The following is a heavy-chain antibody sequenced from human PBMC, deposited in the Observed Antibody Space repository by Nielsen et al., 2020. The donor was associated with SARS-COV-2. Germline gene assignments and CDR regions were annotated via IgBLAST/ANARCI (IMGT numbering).Heavy chain of an antibody. J-gene: IGHJ5*02. CDR3: AREYGGYSGYDWGGWFDP. V-gene: IGHV3-21*01. Sequence: GGSLRLSCAASGFTFSSYSMNWVRQAPGKGLEWVSSISSSSSYIYYADSVKGRFTISRDNAKNSLYLQMNSLRAEDTAVYYCAREYGGYSGYDWGGWFDPWGQGTLVTVSS. D-gene: IGHD5-12*01. CDR1: GFTFSSYS. CDR2: ISSSSSYI.